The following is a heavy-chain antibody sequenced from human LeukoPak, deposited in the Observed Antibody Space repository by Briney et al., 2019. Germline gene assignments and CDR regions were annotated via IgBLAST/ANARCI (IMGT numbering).Heavy chain of an antibody. CDR2: ISGSGGST. J-gene: IGHJ4*02. D-gene: IGHD6-6*01. CDR1: GFTFSSYA. Sequence: GGSRRLSCAASGFTFSSYAMSWVRQAPGKGLEWVSAISGSGGSTYYADSVKGRFTISRDNSKNTLYLQMNSLRAEDTAVYYCAKGSRSNGYYIDYWGQGTLVTVSS. CDR3: AKGSRSNGYYIDY. V-gene: IGHV3-23*01.